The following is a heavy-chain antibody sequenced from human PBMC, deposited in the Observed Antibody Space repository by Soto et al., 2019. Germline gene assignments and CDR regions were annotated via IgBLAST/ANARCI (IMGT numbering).Heavy chain of an antibody. CDR2: ISYDGSTK. CDR3: AKERGFTGYDWYFEL. CDR1: AFTFSDFG. V-gene: IGHV3-30*18. Sequence: QVQLVESGGGVVRPGRSLRLSCAASAFTFSDFGMHWVRQAPGKELEWVAVISYDGSTKYYTDSVKGRFTISRDNSKYTLFLQMNSLRAEDTAMYYCAKERGFTGYDWYFELWGRGTLVTVSS. J-gene: IGHJ2*01. D-gene: IGHD5-12*01.